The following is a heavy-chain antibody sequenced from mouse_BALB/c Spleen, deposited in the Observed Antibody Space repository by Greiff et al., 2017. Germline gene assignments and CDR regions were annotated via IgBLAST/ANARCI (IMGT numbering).Heavy chain of an antibody. CDR3: TGVRQGIAD. CDR2: IYPGNSDT. J-gene: IGHJ3*01. CDR1: GYTFTSYW. Sequence: VQLQQSGPVLARPGASVKMSCKASGYTFTSYWMHWVKQRPGQGLEWIGAIYPGNSDTSYNQTFKGKAKLTAVTSTSTAYMELSSLTNEDSAVDYWTGVRQGIADWGQGTLVTVSA. V-gene: IGHV1-5*01. D-gene: IGHD2-14*01.